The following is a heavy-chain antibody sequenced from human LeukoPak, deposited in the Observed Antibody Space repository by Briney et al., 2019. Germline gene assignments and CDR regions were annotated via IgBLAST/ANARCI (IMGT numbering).Heavy chain of an antibody. CDR3: ARERRVVVVAASYYYYYGMDV. CDR2: INHSGST. V-gene: IGHV4-34*01. J-gene: IGHJ6*02. D-gene: IGHD2-15*01. CDR1: GGSFSGYY. Sequence: SETLSLTCAVYGGSFSGYYWSWIRQPPGKGLEWIGEINHSGSTNYNPSLKSRVTISVDTSKNQFSLKLSSVTAADTAVYYCARERRVVVVAASYYYYYGMDVWGQGTTVTVSS.